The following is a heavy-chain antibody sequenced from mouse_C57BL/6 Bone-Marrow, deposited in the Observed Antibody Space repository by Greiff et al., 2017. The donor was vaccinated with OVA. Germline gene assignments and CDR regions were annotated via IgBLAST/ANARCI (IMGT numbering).Heavy chain of an antibody. CDR2: SRNKANDYTT. J-gene: IGHJ4*01. Sequence: EVKVVDSGGGLVQSGRSLRLSCATSGFTFSDFYMEWVRQAPGQGLEWIAASRNKANDYTTEYSASVKGRFIVSRDTSPSILYLQMNALRAEDTAIYYCARDGGTYAMDYWGQGTSVTVSS. CDR3: ARDGGTYAMDY. D-gene: IGHD3-1*01. CDR1: GFTFSDFY. V-gene: IGHV7-1*01.